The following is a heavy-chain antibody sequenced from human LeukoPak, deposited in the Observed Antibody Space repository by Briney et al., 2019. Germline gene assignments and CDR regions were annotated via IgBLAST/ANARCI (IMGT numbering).Heavy chain of an antibody. CDR1: GFTFSDYY. J-gene: IGHJ4*02. CDR3: ARDRLYYYDSSGYSDY. CDR2: ISSSGSTI. Sequence: GGSLRLSCAASGFTFSDYYMSWIRQAPGKGLEWVSYISSSGSTIYCADSVKGRFTISRDNAKNSLYLQMNSLRAEDTAVYYCARDRLYYYDSSGYSDYWGQGTMVTVSS. V-gene: IGHV3-11*01. D-gene: IGHD3-22*01.